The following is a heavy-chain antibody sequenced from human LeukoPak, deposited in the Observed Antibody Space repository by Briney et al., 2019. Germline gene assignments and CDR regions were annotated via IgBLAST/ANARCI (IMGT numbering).Heavy chain of an antibody. CDR3: ARDRLGYCSSTSCYTGGYYYYGMDV. D-gene: IGHD2-2*02. CDR1: GGTFSSYA. CDR2: IIPIFGTA. Sequence: SVKVSCKASGGTFSSYAISWVRQAPGQGLEWMGGIIPIFGTANYAQKFQGRVTITADESTSTAYMELSSLRSEDTTVYYCARDRLGYCSSTSCYTGGYYYYGMDVWGQGTTVTVSS. V-gene: IGHV1-69*13. J-gene: IGHJ6*02.